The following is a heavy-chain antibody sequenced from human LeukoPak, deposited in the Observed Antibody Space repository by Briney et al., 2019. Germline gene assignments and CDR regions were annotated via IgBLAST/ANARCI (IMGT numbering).Heavy chain of an antibody. Sequence: TGGSLRLSCAASGFTFSSYSMNWVRQAPGKGLEWGSSISSSSSYIYYADSVKGRFTISRDNAKNSLYLQMHSLRAEDTAVYYCGRVVYSSSWYKGGDYWGQGTLVTVSS. J-gene: IGHJ4*02. CDR1: GFTFSSYS. V-gene: IGHV3-21*01. CDR3: GRVVYSSSWYKGGDY. CDR2: ISSSSSYI. D-gene: IGHD6-13*01.